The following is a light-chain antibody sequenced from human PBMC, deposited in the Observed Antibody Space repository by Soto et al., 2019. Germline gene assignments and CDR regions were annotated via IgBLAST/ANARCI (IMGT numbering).Light chain of an antibody. J-gene: IGKJ3*01. CDR1: QSVSSY. CDR3: QQRSSWLFT. CDR2: DAS. Sequence: EIVLTQSPATLSLSPGERATLSCRASQSVSSYLAWYQQNPGQAPRLLIYDASNRATGIPARFSGSGSGTDFTLTISSLEPEDFAVYYCQQRSSWLFTFGPGTKVDIK. V-gene: IGKV3-11*01.